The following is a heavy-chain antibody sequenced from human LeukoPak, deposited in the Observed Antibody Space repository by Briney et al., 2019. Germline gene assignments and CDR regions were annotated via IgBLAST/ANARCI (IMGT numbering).Heavy chain of an antibody. J-gene: IGHJ4*02. Sequence: GGSLRLSCAASGFTFSSYGMSWVRQAPGKGLEWVSAISGLSDSTYYADSVKGRFTISRDNAKNTLYLQMNSLRAEDTAVYYCARVGAVAGTFDYWGQGTLVTVSS. CDR2: ISGLSDST. CDR3: ARVGAVAGTFDY. CDR1: GFTFSSYG. V-gene: IGHV3-23*01. D-gene: IGHD6-19*01.